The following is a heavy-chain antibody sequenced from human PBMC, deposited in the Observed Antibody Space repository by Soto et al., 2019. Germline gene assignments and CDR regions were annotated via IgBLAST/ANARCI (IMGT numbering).Heavy chain of an antibody. Sequence: QVQLQESGPGVVKPSQTLSLTCTVSDGSITSDEYYWNWIRYRPGKGLEWIGFIHHTGSTFYNPSLESRASISIDTSESQFSLNLASVTVADTAVYYCARRPTDSGSSVFDYWGPGTLVTVSS. J-gene: IGHJ4*02. V-gene: IGHV4-31*03. CDR1: DGSITSDEYY. D-gene: IGHD3-10*01. CDR3: ARRPTDSGSSVFDY. CDR2: IHHTGST.